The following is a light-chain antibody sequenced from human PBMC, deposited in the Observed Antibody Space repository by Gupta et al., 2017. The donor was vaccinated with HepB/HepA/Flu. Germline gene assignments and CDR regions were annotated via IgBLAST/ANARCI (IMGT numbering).Light chain of an antibody. Sequence: DIEMTQSPSTLSASVRDRVTITCRASQTISSWLAWYQQRPGKAPKLLIQRSSSVSSGVPSRFSGAKSGTEFTLTTNSLQPDDFATYSCHQDNNFSRPFGQGTKVEIK. CDR3: HQDNNFSRP. CDR1: QTISSW. V-gene: IGKV1-5*03. J-gene: IGKJ1*01. CDR2: RSS.